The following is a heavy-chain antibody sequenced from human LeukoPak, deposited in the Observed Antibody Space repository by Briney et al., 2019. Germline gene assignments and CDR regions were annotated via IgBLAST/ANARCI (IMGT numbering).Heavy chain of an antibody. CDR3: ARDYGDYVSPWFDP. V-gene: IGHV3-21*01. J-gene: IGHJ5*02. Sequence: GGSLRLSCAASGFTFSSYSMNWVRQAPGKGLEWVSSISSSSSYIYYADSVKGRFTISRDNAKNSLYLQMNSLRAEDTAVYYCARDYGDYVSPWFDPWGQGTLVTVSS. CDR2: ISSSSSYI. D-gene: IGHD4-17*01. CDR1: GFTFSSYS.